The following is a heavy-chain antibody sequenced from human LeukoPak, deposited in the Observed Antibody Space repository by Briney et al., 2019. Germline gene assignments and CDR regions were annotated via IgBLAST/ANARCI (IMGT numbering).Heavy chain of an antibody. D-gene: IGHD2-21*01. CDR2: ISHDGYST. V-gene: IGHV3-7*01. J-gene: IGHJ4*02. CDR1: GFDFNPYW. CDR3: AREYYSSFDY. Sequence: GESLRLSCVASGFDFNPYWMAWVRQAPGKVLEWVATISHDGYSTFYVDSVRGRFSISRDNAQNSLFLQMSSLRVDDTAVYYCAREYYSSFDYWGQGALVAVSS.